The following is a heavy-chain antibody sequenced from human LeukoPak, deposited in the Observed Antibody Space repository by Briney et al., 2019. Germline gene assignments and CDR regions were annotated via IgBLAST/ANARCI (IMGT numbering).Heavy chain of an antibody. V-gene: IGHV3-33*08. Sequence: GRSLRLSCVASGFKFTDYAIHWVRQVPGRGLEWVAVVWFDGSYELYADSVKGRFTISRDDSRSTFNLQMESLRAEDTALYYCARDLGGRGIPVYYFDYWGQGTQVTVSS. J-gene: IGHJ4*02. CDR2: VWFDGSYE. CDR1: GFKFTDYA. CDR3: ARDLGGRGIPVYYFDY. D-gene: IGHD4-23*01.